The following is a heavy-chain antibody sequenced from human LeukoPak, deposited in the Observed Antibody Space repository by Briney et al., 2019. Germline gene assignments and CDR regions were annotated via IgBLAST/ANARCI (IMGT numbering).Heavy chain of an antibody. Sequence: GGSLILSCAASGFTFSSHAMSWVRQAPGKGLEWVSAISGSGGSTYYADSVKGRFTISRDNSKNTLYLQMNSLRAEDTAVYYCAKEGDILTGYYSFDYWGQGTLVTVSS. V-gene: IGHV3-23*01. J-gene: IGHJ4*02. D-gene: IGHD3-9*01. CDR2: ISGSGGST. CDR1: GFTFSSHA. CDR3: AKEGDILTGYYSFDY.